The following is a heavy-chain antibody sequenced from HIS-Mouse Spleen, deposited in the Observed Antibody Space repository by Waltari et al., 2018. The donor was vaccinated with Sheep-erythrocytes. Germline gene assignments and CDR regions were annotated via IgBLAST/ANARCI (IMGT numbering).Heavy chain of an antibody. J-gene: IGHJ3*02. CDR2: IYPGESDT. Sequence: EVQLVQSGAEVKKPGESLKISCKGSGYSFTSYWIGWVRQMPGKGLGWMGIIYPGESDTRYSPSFQGQVTISADKSISTAYLQWSSLKASDTAMYYCARRTYYDFWSGYYTDAFDIWGQGTMVTVSS. CDR3: ARRTYYDFWSGYYTDAFDI. D-gene: IGHD3-3*01. V-gene: IGHV5-51*03. CDR1: GYSFTSYW.